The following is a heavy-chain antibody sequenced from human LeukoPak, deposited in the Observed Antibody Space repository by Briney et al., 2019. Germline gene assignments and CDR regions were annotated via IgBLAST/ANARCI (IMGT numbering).Heavy chain of an antibody. V-gene: IGHV3-48*03. CDR3: ARAEWIQLWSTYYYYGMDV. CDR1: GFTFSSYE. Sequence: GGSLRLSCAASGFTFSSYEMNWVRQAPGKGLEWVSYISSSGSTIYYADSVKGRFTISRDNAKNSLYLQMNSLRAEDTAVYYCARAEWIQLWSTYYYYGMDVWGQGTTVTVPS. CDR2: ISSSGSTI. J-gene: IGHJ6*02. D-gene: IGHD5-18*01.